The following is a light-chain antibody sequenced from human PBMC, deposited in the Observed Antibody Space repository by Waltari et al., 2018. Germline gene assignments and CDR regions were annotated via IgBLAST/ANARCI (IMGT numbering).Light chain of an antibody. CDR1: QDISNH. V-gene: IGKV1-33*01. CDR3: QQYDNLTYT. J-gene: IGKJ2*01. Sequence: EIHMTQSPSPLSASVGVRVTFTFQASQDISNHLNWYQQKPGKEPNHLIIGASNLAAGVLSGFSGSRFGPDDTFTISSLQQEEYVTYYCQQYDNLTYTFGQGTKLEIK. CDR2: GAS.